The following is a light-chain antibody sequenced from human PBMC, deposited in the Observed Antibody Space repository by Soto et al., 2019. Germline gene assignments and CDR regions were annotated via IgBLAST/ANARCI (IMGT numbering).Light chain of an antibody. V-gene: IGLV1-44*01. Sequence: QSVVTQPPSASGTPGQTVTISCSGRSSNIGSNAVNWYQQFPGMTPKVLIYNNNERPSGVPDRFSGGKSGTSAALVISGLQSEDEADYYCGTWDDGLNGGVFGGGTKLTVL. CDR3: GTWDDGLNGGV. J-gene: IGLJ3*02. CDR2: NNN. CDR1: SSNIGSNA.